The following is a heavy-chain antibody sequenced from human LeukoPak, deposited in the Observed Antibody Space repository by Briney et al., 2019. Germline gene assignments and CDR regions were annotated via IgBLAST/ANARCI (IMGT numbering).Heavy chain of an antibody. V-gene: IGHV4-59*01. CDR3: ATRSTGVAATFDS. Sequence: TSETLSLTCSVSGGSISSYYWSWIRQPPGKGLEWIGYISCSGNTNYNPSLKSRVTISVDTSKNQFSLKLRSVTAADSAVYYCATRSTGVAATFDSWGQGALVTVCS. J-gene: IGHJ4*02. CDR2: ISCSGNT. D-gene: IGHD2-15*01. CDR1: GGSISSYY.